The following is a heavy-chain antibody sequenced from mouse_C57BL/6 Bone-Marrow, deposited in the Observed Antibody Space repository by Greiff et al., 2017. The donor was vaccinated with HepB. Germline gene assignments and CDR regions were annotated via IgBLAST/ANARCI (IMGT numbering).Heavy chain of an antibody. D-gene: IGHD3-2*02. V-gene: IGHV5-17*01. CDR2: ISSGSSTI. Sequence: EVQGVESGGGLVKPGGSLKLSCAASGFTFSDYGMHWVRQAPEKGLEWVAYISSGSSTIYYADTVKGRFTISSDNAKNILFLQMTSLRSEDTAMYYCARPDSSGPAWFAYWGQGTLVTVSA. CDR1: GFTFSDYG. J-gene: IGHJ3*01. CDR3: ARPDSSGPAWFAY.